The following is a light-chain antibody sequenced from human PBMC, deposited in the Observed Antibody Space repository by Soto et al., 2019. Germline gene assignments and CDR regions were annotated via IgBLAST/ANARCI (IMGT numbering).Light chain of an antibody. CDR2: SAT. CDR1: QDISHC. CDR3: QQGHTFPLT. Sequence: DIQMTQSPSSVSASVGDTVTITCRASQDISHCLAWHQQKPGEAPNLLIYSATTLHAGVPARFSGSGSGTDFTLTISSLQPEDFATYYRQQGHTFPLTFGGGTKVEIK. V-gene: IGKV1-12*01. J-gene: IGKJ4*01.